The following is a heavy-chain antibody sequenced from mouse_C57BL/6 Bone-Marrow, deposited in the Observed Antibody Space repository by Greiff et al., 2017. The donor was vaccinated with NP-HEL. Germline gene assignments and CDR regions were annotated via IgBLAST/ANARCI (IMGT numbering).Heavy chain of an antibody. D-gene: IGHD1-1*01. CDR2: ILPSIGRT. V-gene: IGHV15-2*01. CDR3: ARGTVVSYWYFDV. CDR1: DSEVFPIAY. J-gene: IGHJ1*03. Sequence: QVQLKESGSELRSPGSSVKLSCKDFDSEVFPIAYMSWVRQKPGHGFEWIGGILPSIGRTIYGEKFEDKATLDADTLSNTAYLELNSLTSEDSAIYYCARGTVVSYWYFDVWGTGTTVTVSS.